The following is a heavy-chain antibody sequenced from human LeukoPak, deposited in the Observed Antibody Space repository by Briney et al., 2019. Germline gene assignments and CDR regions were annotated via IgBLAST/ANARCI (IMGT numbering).Heavy chain of an antibody. D-gene: IGHD3-10*01. CDR2: IWNDGSDM. CDR1: GFTFSSYA. V-gene: IGHV3-33*08. J-gene: IGHJ2*01. Sequence: GGSLRLSCAASGFTFSSYAMHWVRQAPGKGLEWVALIWNDGSDMSYADSVKGRFTISRDNSKNTLDLQMNSLRAEDMAVYYCARGPWASGTQITSLDLWGRGTLVTVSS. CDR3: ARGPWASGTQITSLDL.